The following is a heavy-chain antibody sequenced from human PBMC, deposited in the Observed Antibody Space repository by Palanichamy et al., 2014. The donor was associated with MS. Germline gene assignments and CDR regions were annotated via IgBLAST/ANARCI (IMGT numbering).Heavy chain of an antibody. Sequence: EVQLVEVWGEGLIKPGGSLRLSCAASGFTFSDAWMTWVRQAPGKGLEWVGRFKSKTDGGTTDYAAPVKGRFTISRDDSKNTLYLQMNSLKAEDTAVYYCTTSLYTGTTSLDYWGQGTLVTVSS. CDR3: TTSLYTGTTSLDY. CDR1: GFTFSDAW. CDR2: FKSKTDGGTT. D-gene: IGHD1-7*01. J-gene: IGHJ4*02. V-gene: IGHV3-15*01.